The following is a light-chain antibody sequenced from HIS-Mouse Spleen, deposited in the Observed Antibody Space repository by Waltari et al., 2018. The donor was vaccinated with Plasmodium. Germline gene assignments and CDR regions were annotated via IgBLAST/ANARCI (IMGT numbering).Light chain of an antibody. V-gene: IGLV2-11*01. CDR2: DVS. Sequence: QSALTQPRSVSGSPGQSVPISCTGTSRDVGGYTYVSWYQQHPGKAPKLMIYDVSKRPAGVPDRFSGSKSGNTASLTISGLQAEDEADYYCCSYAGSYTYVFGTGTKVTVL. CDR1: SRDVGGYTY. J-gene: IGLJ1*01. CDR3: CSYAGSYTYV.